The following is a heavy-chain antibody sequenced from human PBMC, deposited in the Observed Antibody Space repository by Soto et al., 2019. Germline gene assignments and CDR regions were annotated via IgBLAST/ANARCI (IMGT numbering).Heavy chain of an antibody. V-gene: IGHV4-59*01. D-gene: IGHD6-19*01. Sequence: RSLTCTVSGGSISSYYWSWIRQPPGKGLEWIGYIYYSGSTNYNPSLKSRVTISVDTSKNQFSLKLSSVTAADTAVYYCARDGDSSGWYLLWGQGTLVTVSS. J-gene: IGHJ4*02. CDR1: GGSISSYY. CDR2: IYYSGST. CDR3: ARDGDSSGWYLL.